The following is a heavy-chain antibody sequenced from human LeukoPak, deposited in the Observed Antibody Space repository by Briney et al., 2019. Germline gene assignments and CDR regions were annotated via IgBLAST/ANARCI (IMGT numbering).Heavy chain of an antibody. CDR1: AFTFSNYA. CDR3: AKCILTGYYKGYMDV. CDR2: ISGSGGSA. D-gene: IGHD3-9*01. V-gene: IGHV3-23*01. Sequence: PGGSLRLSCAASAFTFSNYAMSWVRQAPGKGLEWVSAISGSGGSAYYADPVKGRFTISRDNSKNTLYLQMNSLRAEDTAVYYCAKCILTGYYKGYMDVWGKGTTVTISS. J-gene: IGHJ6*03.